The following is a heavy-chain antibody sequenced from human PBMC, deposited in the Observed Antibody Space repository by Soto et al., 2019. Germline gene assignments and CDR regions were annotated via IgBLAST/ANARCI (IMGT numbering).Heavy chain of an antibody. J-gene: IGHJ1*01. CDR1: GGSISSYY. V-gene: IGHV4-59*01. Sequence: SETLSLTCTVSGGSISSYYWSWIRQPPGKGLEWIGYIYYSGSTNYNPSLKSRVTISVDTSKNQFSLKLSSVTAADTAVYYCARLLRYCSGGSCYSRYFQHWGQGTLVTVSS. CDR3: ARLLRYCSGGSCYSRYFQH. CDR2: IYYSGST. D-gene: IGHD2-15*01.